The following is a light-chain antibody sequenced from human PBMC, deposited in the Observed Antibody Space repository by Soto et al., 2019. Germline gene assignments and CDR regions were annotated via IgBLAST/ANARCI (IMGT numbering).Light chain of an antibody. J-gene: IGKJ1*01. CDR1: QSLLHSNGYNY. Sequence: DIVMTQSRRSLPVTPGEPASISCRSSQSLLHSNGYNYLDWYLQKPGQSPQLLIYLGSNRASGVPDRFSGSGSGTDFTLKISRVEAEDVGLYYSMQALQTPRTFGQGTKVEIK. V-gene: IGKV2-28*01. CDR3: MQALQTPRT. CDR2: LGS.